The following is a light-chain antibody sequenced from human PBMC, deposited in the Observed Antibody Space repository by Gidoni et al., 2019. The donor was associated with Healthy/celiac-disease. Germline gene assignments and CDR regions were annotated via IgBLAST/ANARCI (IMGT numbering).Light chain of an antibody. CDR1: QSISSW. V-gene: IGKV1-5*01. CDR3: QQYNSYRT. CDR2: DDS. J-gene: IGKJ1*01. Sequence: DIQMTQSPSTLSASVGDRVTITCRASQSISSWLAWYQQKPGKAPKLLIYDDSSLESGVPSRFSGSGSGTEFTLTISSLQPDDFATYYCQQYNSYRTFGQXTKVEIK.